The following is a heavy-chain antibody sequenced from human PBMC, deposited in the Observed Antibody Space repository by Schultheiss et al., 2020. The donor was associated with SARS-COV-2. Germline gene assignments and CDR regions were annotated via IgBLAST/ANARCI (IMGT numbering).Heavy chain of an antibody. J-gene: IGHJ4*02. CDR2: IYSGGST. Sequence: GGSLRLSCSASGFTFSSYAMHWVRQAPGKGLEWVAVIYSGGSTYYADSVKGRFTISRDNAKNSLYLQMNSLRAEDTAVYYCAKDVEASSLDYWGQGTLVTVSS. D-gene: IGHD6-13*01. V-gene: IGHV3-NL1*01. CDR1: GFTFSSYA. CDR3: AKDVEASSLDY.